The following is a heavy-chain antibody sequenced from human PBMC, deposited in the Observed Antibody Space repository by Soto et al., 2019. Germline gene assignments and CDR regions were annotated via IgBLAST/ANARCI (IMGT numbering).Heavy chain of an antibody. CDR3: ARENFPETGSYYGY. J-gene: IGHJ4*02. CDR1: GYTFTSYS. CDR2: IKPGNGQT. V-gene: IGHV1-3*01. Sequence: ASVKVSFKASGYTFTSYSIHWVRQAPGQRLEWLGWIKPGNGQTQYSQSFQGRVTITRXXXXXXAXMXLXXXXSEXSAIYYCARENFPETGSYYGYWGQGTLVTVSS. D-gene: IGHD1-26*01.